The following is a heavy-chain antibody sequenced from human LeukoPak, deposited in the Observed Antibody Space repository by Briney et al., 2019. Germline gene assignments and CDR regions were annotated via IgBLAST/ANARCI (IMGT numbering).Heavy chain of an antibody. D-gene: IGHD1-26*01. CDR2: IYHSGST. V-gene: IGHV4-4*02. J-gene: IGHJ4*02. CDR3: ARDWGESGSYIFDY. CDR1: GFIFSNYG. Sequence: GSLRLSCAASGFIFSNYGMNWVRQPPGKGLEWIGEIYHSGSTNYNPSLKSRVTISVDKSKNQFSLKLSSVTAADTAVYYCARDWGESGSYIFDYWGQGTLVTVSS.